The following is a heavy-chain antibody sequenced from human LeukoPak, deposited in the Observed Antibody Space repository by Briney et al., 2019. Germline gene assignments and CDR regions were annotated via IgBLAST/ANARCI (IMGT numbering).Heavy chain of an antibody. CDR1: GGSITQTNY. J-gene: IGHJ5*02. Sequence: PSETLSLTCDVSGGSITQTNYWTWVRQPPGKGLEWIGEVNLQGSTNYNPSLMGRVAISVDTSENHVSLQLTSVTAADTAVYYCARGGGRTTQHLDLDRWGQGTLVTVSS. V-gene: IGHV4-4*02. CDR3: ARGGGRTTQHLDLDR. CDR2: VNLQGST. D-gene: IGHD3-16*01.